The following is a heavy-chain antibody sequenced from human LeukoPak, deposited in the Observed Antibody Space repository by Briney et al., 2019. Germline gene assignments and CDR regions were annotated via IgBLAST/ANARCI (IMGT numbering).Heavy chain of an antibody. CDR3: ARVSGSYHDY. D-gene: IGHD1-26*01. CDR1: GGSFSGYY. J-gene: IGHJ4*02. CDR2: IYYSGST. Sequence: PSETLSLTCAVYGGSFSGYYWSWIRQPPGKGLEWIGYIYYSGSTNYNPSLKSRVTISVDTSKNQFSLKLSSVTAADTAVYYCARVSGSYHDYWGQGTLVTVSS. V-gene: IGHV4-59*01.